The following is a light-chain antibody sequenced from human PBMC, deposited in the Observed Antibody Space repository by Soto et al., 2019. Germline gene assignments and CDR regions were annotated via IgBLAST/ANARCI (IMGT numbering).Light chain of an antibody. Sequence: EIMMTQSPGTLSVSPGEGATLSCTASQSVNLTLAWSPQTPGKPPRLRLYGASTRATGIPVRFRGSGSGTDFTLTIRSPQSEDSSVYYCQQYNSWPRSTFGPGTKVESK. CDR1: QSVNLT. J-gene: IGKJ3*01. V-gene: IGKV3-15*01. CDR2: GAS. CDR3: QQYNSWPRST.